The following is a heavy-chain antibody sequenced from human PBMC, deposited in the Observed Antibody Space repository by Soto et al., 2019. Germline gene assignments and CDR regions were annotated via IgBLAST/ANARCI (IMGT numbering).Heavy chain of an antibody. CDR3: ARGIGSFYYYYGMDV. Sequence: GASVKVSCKASGYTFTSYDINWVRPATGQGLEWMGWMNPNSGNTGYAQKFQGRVTMTRNTSISTAYMELSSLRSEDTAVYYCARGIGSFYYYYGMDVWGQGTTVTVSS. D-gene: IGHD3-10*01. CDR2: MNPNSGNT. J-gene: IGHJ6*02. V-gene: IGHV1-8*01. CDR1: GYTFTSYD.